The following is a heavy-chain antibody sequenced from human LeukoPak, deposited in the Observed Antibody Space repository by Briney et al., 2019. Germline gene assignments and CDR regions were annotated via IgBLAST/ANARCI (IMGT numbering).Heavy chain of an antibody. J-gene: IGHJ3*02. CDR3: AKVEYYDYVWGSYRYLQGAFDI. Sequence: PGGSLRLSCAASGFTFSSYAMSWVRQAPGKGLEWVSAISGSGGSTYYADSVKGRFTISRDNSKNTLYLQMNSLRAEDTAVYYCAKVEYYDYVWGSYRYLQGAFDIWGQGTMVTVSS. CDR1: GFTFSSYA. V-gene: IGHV3-23*01. D-gene: IGHD3-16*02. CDR2: ISGSGGST.